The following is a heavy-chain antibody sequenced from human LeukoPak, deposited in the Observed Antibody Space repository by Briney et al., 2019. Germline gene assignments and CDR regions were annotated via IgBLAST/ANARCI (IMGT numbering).Heavy chain of an antibody. D-gene: IGHD3-22*01. CDR2: FDPEDGET. V-gene: IGHV1-24*01. Sequence: ASVKVSCKVSGYTLTELSMHWVRQAPGKGLEWMGGFDPEDGETIYAQKFQGRVTMTEDTSTDTAYMELSSLRPEDTAVYYCATGYYDSSGYYVNWFDPWGQGTLVNVSS. J-gene: IGHJ5*02. CDR1: GYTLTELS. CDR3: ATGYYDSSGYYVNWFDP.